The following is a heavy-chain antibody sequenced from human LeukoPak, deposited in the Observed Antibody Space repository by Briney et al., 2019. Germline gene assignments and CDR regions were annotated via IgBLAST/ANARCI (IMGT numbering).Heavy chain of an antibody. D-gene: IGHD2-21*01. J-gene: IGHJ4*02. V-gene: IGHV3-23*01. CDR3: AKGVVPDD. Sequence: GGSLRLSCAASGFTFSTYAISWVRQAPGKGLEWVSTINSSGGSTYYADSVKGRFTISRDNSKNTLFLQMISLRADDTAVYYCAKGVVPDDWGQGTLVTVSS. CDR1: GFTFSTYA. CDR2: INSSGGST.